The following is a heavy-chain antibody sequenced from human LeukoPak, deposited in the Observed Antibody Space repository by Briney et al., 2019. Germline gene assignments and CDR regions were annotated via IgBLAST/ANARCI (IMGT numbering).Heavy chain of an antibody. CDR2: ISYDGSNK. J-gene: IGHJ4*02. CDR3: AKAHGPYYYGSGSYYDY. CDR1: GFTFSSYG. V-gene: IGHV3-30*18. Sequence: PGRSLRLSCAASGFTFSSYGMHWVRQAPGKGLEWVAVISYDGSNKYYADSVKGRFTISRDNSKNTLYLQMNSLRAEDTAVYYCAKAHGPYYYGSGSYYDYWGQGTLVTVSS. D-gene: IGHD3-10*01.